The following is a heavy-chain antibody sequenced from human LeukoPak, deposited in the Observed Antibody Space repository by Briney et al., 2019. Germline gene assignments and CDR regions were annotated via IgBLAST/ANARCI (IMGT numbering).Heavy chain of an antibody. CDR3: AREGDCSSTSCYRYFDY. V-gene: IGHV4-31*03. Sequence: SETLSLTCTVSGGSISSGGYYWSWIRQHPGKGLEWIGYIYYSGSTYYNPSLKGRVTISVDTSKNQFSLKLSSVTAADMAVYYCAREGDCSSTSCYRYFDYWGQGTLVTVSS. CDR1: GGSISSGGYY. D-gene: IGHD2-2*01. J-gene: IGHJ4*02. CDR2: IYYSGST.